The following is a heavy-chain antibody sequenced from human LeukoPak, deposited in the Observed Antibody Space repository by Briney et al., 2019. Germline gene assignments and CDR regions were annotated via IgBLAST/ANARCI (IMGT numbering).Heavy chain of an antibody. CDR2: IYSGGST. D-gene: IGHD3-10*01. CDR3: ARAKPKNMVRGLIMRRESRYYFDY. J-gene: IGHJ4*02. Sequence: VGTLRLSCAASGFTFSTYGMNWVRQAPGKGLEWVSVIYSGGSTYYADSVKGRFTISRDNSKSTLYIQMNSLRAEDTAVYYCARAKPKNMVRGLIMRRESRYYFDYWGQGTLVTVSS. V-gene: IGHV3-53*01. CDR1: GFTFSTYG.